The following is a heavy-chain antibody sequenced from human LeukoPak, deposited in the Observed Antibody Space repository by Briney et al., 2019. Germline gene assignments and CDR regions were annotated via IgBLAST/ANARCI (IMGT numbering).Heavy chain of an antibody. Sequence: SETLTLTCTVSGGSISNSAYYWGWIRRPPGKGLEWIGSIFDSGSTYYNPSLKSRVTISVDTSKNHFSLNLNSVLAADTAVYYCARGSGARIGFDPWGQGTLVSVSS. V-gene: IGHV4-39*02. J-gene: IGHJ5*02. D-gene: IGHD1-26*01. CDR2: IFDSGST. CDR1: GGSISNSAYY. CDR3: ARGSGARIGFDP.